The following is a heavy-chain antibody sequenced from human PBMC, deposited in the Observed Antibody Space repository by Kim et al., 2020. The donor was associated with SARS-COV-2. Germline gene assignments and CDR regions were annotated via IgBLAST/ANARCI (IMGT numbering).Heavy chain of an antibody. CDR2: T. CDR3: ARQAVAGSFDY. Sequence: TNYAQKCQGRVTMTTETSTSTAYMELRSLRVDDTAVYYCARQAVAGSFDYWGQGTLVTVSS. J-gene: IGHJ4*02. V-gene: IGHV1-18*01. D-gene: IGHD6-19*01.